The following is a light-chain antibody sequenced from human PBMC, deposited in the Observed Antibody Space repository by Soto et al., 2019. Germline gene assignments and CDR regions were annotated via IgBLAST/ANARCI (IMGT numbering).Light chain of an antibody. CDR2: GAS. J-gene: IGKJ4*01. CDR1: QSVSNN. Sequence: EIVLTQSPGTLSMSPGERATLSCRASQSVSNNYLAWYQQKPGQAPRLLIYGASTRATGIPAKFSGSGSGTELTLAISSLESEDFAVYYCQQYHDWPLTFGGGAKVDIK. V-gene: IGKV3-15*01. CDR3: QQYHDWPLT.